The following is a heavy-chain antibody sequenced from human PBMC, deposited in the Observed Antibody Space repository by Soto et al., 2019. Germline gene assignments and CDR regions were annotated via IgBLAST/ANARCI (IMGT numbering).Heavy chain of an antibody. Sequence: SETLSLTCTVSGASITGSSYWSWIRQPAGKGLEWIGRFSLSGTTSYNPSLRSRVTMSADVSKNQFSLRLTSVTAADTALYYCARGMSPPGAPAWYYFDSWGQGTLVTVSS. D-gene: IGHD2-8*02. J-gene: IGHJ4*02. CDR3: ARGMSPPGAPAWYYFDS. V-gene: IGHV4-4*07. CDR1: GASITGSSY. CDR2: FSLSGTT.